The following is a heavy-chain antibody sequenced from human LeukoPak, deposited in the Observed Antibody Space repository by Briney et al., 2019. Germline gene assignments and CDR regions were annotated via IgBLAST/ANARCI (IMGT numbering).Heavy chain of an antibody. CDR3: ARLLYDRSGYYWFDR. V-gene: IGHV4-39*01. Sequence: SETLSLTCTVSGDSISSSTYYWGWIRQPPGKGLEWIGSIYYSGSTYDNPSLKSRVTMSVDTSKNQFSLKLSSVTAADTAVYYCARLLYDRSGYYWFDRWGQGTLVTVSS. CDR2: IYYSGST. J-gene: IGHJ5*02. D-gene: IGHD3-22*01. CDR1: GDSISSSTYY.